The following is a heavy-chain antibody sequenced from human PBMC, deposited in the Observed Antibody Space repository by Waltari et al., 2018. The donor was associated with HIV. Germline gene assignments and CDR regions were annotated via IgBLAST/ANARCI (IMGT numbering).Heavy chain of an antibody. Sequence: QLQLQESGPGLVKPSETLSLTCTVSGGSISSSSYYWGWIRQPPGKGLEWIGSIYYSGSTYYNPSLKSRVTISVDTSKNQFSLKLSSVTAADTAVYYCARTLGVTIFGVVPNWGQGTLVTVSS. CDR1: GGSISSSSYY. V-gene: IGHV4-39*07. D-gene: IGHD3-3*01. CDR3: ARTLGVTIFGVVPN. CDR2: IYYSGST. J-gene: IGHJ4*02.